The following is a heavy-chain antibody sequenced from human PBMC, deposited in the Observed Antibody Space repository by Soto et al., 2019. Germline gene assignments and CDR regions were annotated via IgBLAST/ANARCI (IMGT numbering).Heavy chain of an antibody. Sequence: QVHLVQSGAEVRKPGASVKVSCKGSGYTFTSYGIAWVRQAPGQGLEWMGWISAHNDNTNYAQKVQGRVTVTRDTSTSTAYMELRNLRSDDTGVYYCARGGYGDYWGQGALVTVSS. J-gene: IGHJ4*02. CDR3: ARGGYGDY. V-gene: IGHV1-18*01. CDR2: ISAHNDNT. D-gene: IGHD1-1*01. CDR1: GYTFTSYG.